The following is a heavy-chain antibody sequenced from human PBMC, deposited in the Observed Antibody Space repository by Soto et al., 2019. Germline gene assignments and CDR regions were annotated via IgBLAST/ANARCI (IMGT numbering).Heavy chain of an antibody. J-gene: IGHJ4*02. Sequence: EVQLVETGGGLIQPGGSLRLSCAASGFTVSSNYMSWVRQAPGKGLEWVSIIYSGGSTYYADSVKGRFTISRDNSKNTLDLQMNSLRVEDTAVYYCATVSSGGFFDYWGQGTLVTVSS. CDR3: ATVSSGGFFDY. V-gene: IGHV3-53*02. CDR1: GFTVSSNY. D-gene: IGHD3-16*01. CDR2: IYSGGST.